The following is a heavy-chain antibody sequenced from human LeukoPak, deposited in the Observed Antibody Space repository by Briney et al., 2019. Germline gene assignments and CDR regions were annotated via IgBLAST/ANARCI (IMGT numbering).Heavy chain of an antibody. V-gene: IGHV1-69*13. CDR3: ARDSGDTVVTRGAYGY. CDR2: IIPIFGTA. CDR1: GGTFSSYA. Sequence: SVKASCKASGGTFSSYAISWVRQAPGQGLEWMGGIIPIFGTANYAQKFQGRVTITADESTSTAYMELSSLRSEDTAVYYCARDSGDTVVTRGAYGYWGQGTLVTVSS. J-gene: IGHJ4*02. D-gene: IGHD4-23*01.